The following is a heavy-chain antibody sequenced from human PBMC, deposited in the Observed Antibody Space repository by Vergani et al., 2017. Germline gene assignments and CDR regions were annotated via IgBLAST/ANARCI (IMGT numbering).Heavy chain of an antibody. CDR2: IIPILGIA. V-gene: IGHV1-69*08. J-gene: IGHJ5*02. CDR3: AREKPLGIAVADINWFDP. D-gene: IGHD6-19*01. CDR1: GGTFSSYT. Sequence: QVQLVQSGAEVKKPGSSVKVSCKASGGTFSSYTISWVRQAPGQGLEWMGRIIPILGIANYAQKFQCRVTITADKSTSTAYMELSSLRSEDTAVYYCAREKPLGIAVADINWFDPWGQGTLVTVSS.